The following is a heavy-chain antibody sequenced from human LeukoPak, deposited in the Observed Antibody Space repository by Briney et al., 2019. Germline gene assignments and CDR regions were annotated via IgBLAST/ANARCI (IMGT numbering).Heavy chain of an antibody. CDR2: INHSGST. D-gene: IGHD4-4*01. Sequence: SETLSLTCAVYGGSFSGYYWSWIRQPPGKGLEWIGEINHSGSTNYNPSLKSRVTISVDTSKNQFSLKLSSVTAADTAVYYCARGGGNYSNYDGFAPWGQGTLVTVSS. J-gene: IGHJ5*02. CDR1: GGSFSGYY. CDR3: ARGGGNYSNYDGFAP. V-gene: IGHV4-34*01.